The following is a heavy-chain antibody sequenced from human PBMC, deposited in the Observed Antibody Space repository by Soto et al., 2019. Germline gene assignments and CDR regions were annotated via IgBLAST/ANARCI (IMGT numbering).Heavy chain of an antibody. Sequence: PSQTLSLTCAISGDSVSSNSAAWNWIRQSPSRGLEWLGRTYYRSKWYNDYAVSVKSRITINPDTSKNQFSLQLNSVTPEDTAVYYCARDPAGYCSSTSCYAASYYYYGMDVWGQGTTVTV. CDR2: TYYRSKWYN. CDR1: GDSVSSNSAA. V-gene: IGHV6-1*01. D-gene: IGHD2-2*01. J-gene: IGHJ6*02. CDR3: ARDPAGYCSSTSCYAASYYYYGMDV.